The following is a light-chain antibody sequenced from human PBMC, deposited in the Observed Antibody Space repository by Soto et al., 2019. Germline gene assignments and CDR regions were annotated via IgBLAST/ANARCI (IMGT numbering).Light chain of an antibody. J-gene: IGKJ1*01. V-gene: IGKV1-5*01. CDR2: DAS. Sequence: DIQMTQSPSTLSASVGDRVTITCRASQSISSWLAWYQQKPGKAPKLLIYDASSLEGGVPSRFSGSGSGTEFTLAISSLQPDDFATYYCQQYNSYSRTFGHG. CDR3: QQYNSYSRT. CDR1: QSISSW.